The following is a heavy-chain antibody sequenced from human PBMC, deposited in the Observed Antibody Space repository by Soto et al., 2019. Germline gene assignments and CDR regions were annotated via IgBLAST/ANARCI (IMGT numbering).Heavy chain of an antibody. CDR2: IKQDGSNK. D-gene: IGHD2-15*01. CDR3: AKGPGYCSGGSCYFLDV. CDR1: GLTFSSYW. Sequence: GGSLRLSCAASGLTFSSYWMSWVRQAPGKGLEWAANIKQDGSNKYYADSVKGRFTISRDNSKNTLYLQMNSLRAEDTAVYYCAKGPGYCSGGSCYFLDVWGQGTTVTVSS. V-gene: IGHV3-7*01. J-gene: IGHJ6*02.